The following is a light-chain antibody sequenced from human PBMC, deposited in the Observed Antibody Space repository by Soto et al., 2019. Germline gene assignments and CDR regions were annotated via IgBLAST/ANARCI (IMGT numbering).Light chain of an antibody. V-gene: IGKV3-11*01. Sequence: EIVLTQSPATLSLSPGERATLSCRASQSISRHLAWYQQRPGQAPRLLIYDIYYSDSGIPGRFSGSGSGTDFTLTISSLEPEDSAVYYCQQRNWPRITFGQGTNLEI. CDR1: QSISRH. CDR3: QQRNWPRIT. CDR2: DIY. J-gene: IGKJ2*01.